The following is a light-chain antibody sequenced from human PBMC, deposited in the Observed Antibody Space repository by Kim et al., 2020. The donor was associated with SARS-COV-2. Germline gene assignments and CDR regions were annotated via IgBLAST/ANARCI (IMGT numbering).Light chain of an antibody. J-gene: IGKJ4*01. CDR1: QSVSSN. CDR3: QQYNNWPPLT. V-gene: IGKV3-15*01. Sequence: EIVMTQSPATLSVSPGERATLSCRASQSVSSNLAWYQQKPGQAPRLLIYGASTRPTGIPARFSGSGSGTEFTLTISNLQSEDFAVYYCQQYNNWPPLTFGGGTKVDIK. CDR2: GAS.